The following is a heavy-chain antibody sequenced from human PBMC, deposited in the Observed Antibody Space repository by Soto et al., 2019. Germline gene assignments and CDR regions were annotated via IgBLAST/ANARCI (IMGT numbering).Heavy chain of an antibody. CDR1: GGSISSYY. V-gene: IGHV4-59*08. D-gene: IGHD5-12*01. CDR2: IYYSGST. J-gene: IGHJ4*02. CDR3: ARHRATTSWYFDY. Sequence: SETLSLTCTVSGGSISSYYWSWIRQPPGKGLEWIGYIYYSGSTNYNPSLKSRVTISVDTSKNQFSLKLSSVTAADTAVYYCARHRATTSWYFDYWGQGTLVTVSS.